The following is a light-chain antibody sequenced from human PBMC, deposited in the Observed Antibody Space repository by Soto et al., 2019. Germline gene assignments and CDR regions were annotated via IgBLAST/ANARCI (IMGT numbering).Light chain of an antibody. CDR3: HVWDSSSDHVV. CDR1: NIGSKS. Sequence: SYELTQPPSVSGAPGKTAKITCWGTNIGSKSVHWYQQKPGQAPVLVIYHDSARPSGIPERFSGSNSGNTATLTISRVEAGDEADYYCHVWDSSSDHVVFGGGTKLTVL. V-gene: IGLV3-21*04. J-gene: IGLJ2*01. CDR2: HDS.